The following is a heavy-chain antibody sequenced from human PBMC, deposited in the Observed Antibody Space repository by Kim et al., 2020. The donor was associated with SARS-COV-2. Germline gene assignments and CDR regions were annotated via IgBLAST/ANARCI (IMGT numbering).Heavy chain of an antibody. CDR3: AGNDYDILTGYPASYGMDV. CDR1: GGSFSGYC. V-gene: IGHV4-34*01. Sequence: SETLSLTCAVYGGSFSGYCWSWIRQPPGKGLEWIGEINHSGSTNYNPSLKSRVTISVDTSKNQFSLKLSSVTAADTAVYYCAGNDYDILTGYPASYGMDVWGQGTTVTVSS. D-gene: IGHD3-9*01. J-gene: IGHJ6*02. CDR2: INHSGST.